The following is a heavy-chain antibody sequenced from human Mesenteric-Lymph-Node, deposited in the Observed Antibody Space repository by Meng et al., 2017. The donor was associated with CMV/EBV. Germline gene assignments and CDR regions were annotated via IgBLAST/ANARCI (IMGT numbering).Heavy chain of an antibody. Sequence: ASVKVSCKASGYTFTGYYMHWVRQAPGQGLEWMGWINPNSGGTNYAQKFQGRVTMTRDTSISTAYMELSRLRSDDTAVYYCARDGGTPLYYYGMDVWGQGTTVTVSS. CDR2: INPNSGGT. D-gene: IGHD3-16*01. CDR3: ARDGGTPLYYYGMDV. J-gene: IGHJ6*02. V-gene: IGHV1-2*02. CDR1: GYTFTGYY.